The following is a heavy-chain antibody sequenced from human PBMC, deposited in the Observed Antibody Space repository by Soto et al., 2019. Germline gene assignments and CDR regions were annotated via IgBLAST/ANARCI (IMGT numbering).Heavy chain of an antibody. CDR1: GFTFSSYS. V-gene: IGHV3-48*01. D-gene: IGHD6-13*01. Sequence: PGGSLRLSCAASGFTFSSYSMNWVRQAPGKGLEWLSYISGSSSTMYYADYVKGRFTISRDYAKNSLYLQMNSLRADDTAVYYSARGSYSSSHFDYWGQGTLVTVSS. J-gene: IGHJ4*02. CDR2: ISGSSSTM. CDR3: ARGSYSSSHFDY.